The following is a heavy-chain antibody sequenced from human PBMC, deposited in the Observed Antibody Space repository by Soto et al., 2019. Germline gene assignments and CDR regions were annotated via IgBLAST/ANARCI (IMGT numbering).Heavy chain of an antibody. J-gene: IGHJ4*02. CDR2: IYWNDDK. CDR3: AHTTALAAAGNF. Sequence: SGPTLVNPTQTLTLTCTFSGFSLSTSGVGVGWIREPPGKALEWLALIYWNDDKRYSPSLKSRLTITKDTSKNQVVLTMTNMDPVDTATYYCAHTTALAAAGNFWGQGTLVTVSS. V-gene: IGHV2-5*01. D-gene: IGHD6-13*01. CDR1: GFSLSTSGVG.